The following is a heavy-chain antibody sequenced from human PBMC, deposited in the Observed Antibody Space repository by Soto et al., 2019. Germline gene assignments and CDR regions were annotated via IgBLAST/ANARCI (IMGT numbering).Heavy chain of an antibody. V-gene: IGHV3-66*01. CDR3: ARDTTVTTPTYFAS. CDR2: LYSDGTT. Sequence: HPGGSLRLSCAASGLTVSNSYMNWVRQAPGEGLEWVSILYSDGTTYYADSVKGRFTISRDNSKNTLYLQMHSLRADDTAVYYCARDTTVTTPTYFASWGQGTLVTVSS. D-gene: IGHD4-17*01. CDR1: GLTVSNSY. J-gene: IGHJ4*02.